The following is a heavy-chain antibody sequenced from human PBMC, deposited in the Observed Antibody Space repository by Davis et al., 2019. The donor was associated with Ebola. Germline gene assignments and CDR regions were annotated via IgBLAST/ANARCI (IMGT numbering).Heavy chain of an antibody. CDR2: IDSSASTI. V-gene: IGHV3-48*03. Sequence: GESLKISCAASGFTFYRYEMNWVRQAPGKGLEWVSYIDSSASTIYYADSVKGRFTISRDNAKNSLYLQMNSLRAEDTAVYYCARDVGVVPAAMTLDVWGPGTTVTVSS. J-gene: IGHJ6*02. D-gene: IGHD2-2*01. CDR1: GFTFYRYE. CDR3: ARDVGVVPAAMTLDV.